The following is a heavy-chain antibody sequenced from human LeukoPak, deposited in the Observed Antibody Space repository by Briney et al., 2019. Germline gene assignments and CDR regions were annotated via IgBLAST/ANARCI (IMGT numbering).Heavy chain of an antibody. J-gene: IGHJ6*02. V-gene: IGHV4-59*01. CDR3: ARDRRHYDILTGPYHPYYYYGMDV. CDR1: GGSISSYY. CDR2: IYYSGST. D-gene: IGHD3-9*01. Sequence: SETLSLTCTVSGGSISSYYWSWIRQPPGKGLEWIGYIYYSGSTNYNPSLKSRVTISVDTSKNQFSLKLSSVTAADTGVYYCARDRRHYDILTGPYHPYYYYGMDVWGQGTTVTVSS.